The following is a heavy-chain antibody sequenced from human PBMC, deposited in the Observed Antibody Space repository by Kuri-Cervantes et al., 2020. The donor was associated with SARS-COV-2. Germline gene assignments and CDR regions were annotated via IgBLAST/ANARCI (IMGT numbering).Heavy chain of an antibody. CDR3: ARWGCSSTSCYRGYYYGMDV. Sequence: GESLKISCAASGFTVSSNYMSWVRQAPGKGLEWVSSISSSSSYIYYADSVKGRFTISRDNAKNSLYLQMNSLRAEDTAVYYCARWGCSSTSCYRGYYYGMDVWGQGTTVTVSS. J-gene: IGHJ6*02. D-gene: IGHD2-2*01. CDR1: GFTVSSNY. V-gene: IGHV3-21*01. CDR2: ISSSSSYI.